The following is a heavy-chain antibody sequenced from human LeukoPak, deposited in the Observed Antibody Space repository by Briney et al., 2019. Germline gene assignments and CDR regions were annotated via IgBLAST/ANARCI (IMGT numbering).Heavy chain of an antibody. CDR2: ISTGGRTI. D-gene: IGHD5-12*01. CDR3: ARTLRGSRGYDWGFDF. V-gene: IGHV3-48*03. J-gene: IGHJ4*02. Sequence: PGGSLRLSCAASGLTFGTYEMNWVRQAPGKGLEWVSYISTGGRTIHYADSAKGRFSISRDNAKNSLYLQMTSLRAEDTAVYYCARTLRGSRGYDWGFDFWGQGTQVTVSS. CDR1: GLTFGTYE.